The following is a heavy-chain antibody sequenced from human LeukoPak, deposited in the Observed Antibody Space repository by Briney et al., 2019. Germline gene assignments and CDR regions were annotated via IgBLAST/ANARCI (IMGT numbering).Heavy chain of an antibody. D-gene: IGHD5-18*01. CDR3: APTYSYTGGGYDY. CDR1: VGSNRGSNYH. Sequence: SETLSLTCTVSVGSNRGSNYHWGWIRQPPGKGLEWIGSINYWGHTYYNPSLESRVTISVDKSQNQFSLKVSSVTAADTALYYCAPTYSYTGGGYDYWGQGTLVTVSS. CDR2: INYWGHT. V-gene: IGHV4-39*01. J-gene: IGHJ4*02.